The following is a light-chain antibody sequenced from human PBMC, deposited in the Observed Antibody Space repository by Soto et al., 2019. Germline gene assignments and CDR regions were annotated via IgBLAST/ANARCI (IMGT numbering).Light chain of an antibody. V-gene: IGLV1-51*01. CDR1: SSNIGSYY. CDR3: GTWYRQSGGVV. CDR2: DNN. Sequence: QSVLTQPPSVSAAPGQEGTISCSGSSSNIGSYYVSCYLQLPGTAPKALIYDNNKRPSGIPDRFSGSKSGTSATLGIAGLQTGDEADYYCGTWYRQSGGVVFAAGAQLTVL. J-gene: IGLJ7*01.